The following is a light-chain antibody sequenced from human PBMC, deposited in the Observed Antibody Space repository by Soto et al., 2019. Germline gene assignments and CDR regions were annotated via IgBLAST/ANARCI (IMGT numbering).Light chain of an antibody. J-gene: IGLJ2*01. V-gene: IGLV4-69*01. Sequence: QTVVTQSPSAPASLGASVKLTCTLSSGHSSYAIAWHQQQPEKGPRYLMKVNTDGSHNKGDGIPDRFSGSSSGAERYLTISSLQSEDEADYYCQTWGAGFSVVFGGGTKLTVL. CDR1: SGHSSYA. CDR2: VNTDGSH. CDR3: QTWGAGFSVV.